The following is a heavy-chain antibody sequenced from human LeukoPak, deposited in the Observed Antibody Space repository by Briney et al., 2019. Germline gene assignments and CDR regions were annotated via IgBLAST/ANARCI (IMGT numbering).Heavy chain of an antibody. D-gene: IGHD2-21*01. J-gene: IGHJ4*02. V-gene: IGHV3-30-3*01. CDR2: ITHDGSNK. CDR1: GFTFENYR. Sequence: GSLRLSCAASGFTFENYRMHWVRQAPDKGLEWVSLITHDGSNKYYADSVKGRFTISRDNSKNTVHLQMSSLRTEDTAVYYCARDLLDCGGPKCSDSGGQGTLVTASS. CDR3: ARDLLDCGGPKCSDS.